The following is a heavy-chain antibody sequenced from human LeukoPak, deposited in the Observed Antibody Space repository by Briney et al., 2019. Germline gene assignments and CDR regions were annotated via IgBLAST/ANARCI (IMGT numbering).Heavy chain of an antibody. D-gene: IGHD3-3*01. CDR2: ISYDGSNK. CDR1: GFTFSSYA. V-gene: IGHV3-30-3*01. J-gene: IGHJ6*02. CDR3: ARSSVGGYYYYYGMDV. Sequence: PGGSLRLSCAASGFTFSSYAMHWVRQAPGKGLEWVAVISYDGSNKYYADFVKGRFTISRDNSKNTLYLQMNSLRAEDTAVYYCARSSVGGYYYYYGMDVWGQGTTVTVSS.